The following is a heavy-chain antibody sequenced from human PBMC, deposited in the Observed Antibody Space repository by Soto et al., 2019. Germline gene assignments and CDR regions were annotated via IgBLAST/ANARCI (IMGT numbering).Heavy chain of an antibody. CDR2: INAGNGNT. CDR1: GYTFTSYA. D-gene: IGHD3-9*01. Sequence: VSVKVSCKASGYTFTSYAMHWVRQDPGQRLEWMGWINAGNGNTKYSQKFQGRVTITRDTSASTAYMELSSLRSEDTAVYYCARALRYFDWLLDIDYWGQGTLVTVSS. J-gene: IGHJ4*02. V-gene: IGHV1-3*01. CDR3: ARALRYFDWLLDIDY.